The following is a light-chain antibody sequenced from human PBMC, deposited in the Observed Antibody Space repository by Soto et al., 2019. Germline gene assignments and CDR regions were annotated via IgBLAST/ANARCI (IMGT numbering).Light chain of an antibody. Sequence: DIQMTQSPSSLSASVGDRVTITCRASQSISRYLNWYQQKVGKAPKLLIYAASSLQSGVPSRFSGSGSGTDFSLTISSLQSEDLATYYCHQSYSIPETFGQGTKVEIK. J-gene: IGKJ1*01. V-gene: IGKV1-39*01. CDR3: HQSYSIPET. CDR2: AAS. CDR1: QSISRY.